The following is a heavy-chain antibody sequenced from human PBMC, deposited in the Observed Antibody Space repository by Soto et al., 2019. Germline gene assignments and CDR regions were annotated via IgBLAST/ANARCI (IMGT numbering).Heavy chain of an antibody. CDR2: VSYDGTYK. CDR1: GLTFSSYA. Sequence: VGSLRLSCETSGLTFSSYALHWVRHSPGKGLKWVAVVSYDGTYKYYADSVKGRFTISRDNSRNTLYLQMNSLTVEDTAVYYCAREGHYSNSSGDYYGNWFDPWGQGTRVTVSS. V-gene: IGHV3-30*04. D-gene: IGHD3-22*01. J-gene: IGHJ5*02. CDR3: AREGHYSNSSGDYYGNWFDP.